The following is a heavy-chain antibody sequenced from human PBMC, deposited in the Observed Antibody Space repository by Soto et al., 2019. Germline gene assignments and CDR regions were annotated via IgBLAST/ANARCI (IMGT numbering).Heavy chain of an antibody. CDR2: IYSSGTT. D-gene: IGHD4-17*01. CDR3: ATDYGDYVGAFDI. Sequence: SETLSLTCTVSGGSISSCFWSWIRQSPGKGLEWITHIYSSGTTNYNPSLKSRVTISVDTSKNQFSLKLRSVTAADTAVYHCATDYGDYVGAFDIWGQGTMVTDSS. J-gene: IGHJ3*02. CDR1: GGSISSCF. V-gene: IGHV4-59*01.